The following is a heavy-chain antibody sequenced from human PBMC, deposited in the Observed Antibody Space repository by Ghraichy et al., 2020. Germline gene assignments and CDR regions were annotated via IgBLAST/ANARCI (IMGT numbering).Heavy chain of an antibody. CDR3: ARARYSGSYYSNYYGMDV. V-gene: IGHV4-34*01. CDR2: INHSGST. CDR1: GGSFSGYY. D-gene: IGHD1-26*01. Sequence: SQTLSLTCAVYGGSFSGYYWSWIRQPPGKGLEWIGEINHSGSTNYNPSLKSRVTISVDTSKNQFSLKLSSVTAADTAVYYCARARYSGSYYSNYYGMDVWGQGTTVTVSS. J-gene: IGHJ6*02.